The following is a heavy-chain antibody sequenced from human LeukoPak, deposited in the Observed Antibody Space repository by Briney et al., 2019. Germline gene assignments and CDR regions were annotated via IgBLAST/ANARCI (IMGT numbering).Heavy chain of an antibody. D-gene: IGHD4-23*01. J-gene: IGHJ6*02. CDR3: AAVEYGGNSGRGMDV. Sequence: ASVKVSCKVSGYTLTELSMHWVRQAPGKGLEWMGGFDPEDGETIYAQKLQGRVTMTEDTSTDTAYMELSSLRSEDTAVYYCAAVEYGGNSGRGMDVWGQGTTVTVSS. V-gene: IGHV1-24*01. CDR2: FDPEDGET. CDR1: GYTLTELS.